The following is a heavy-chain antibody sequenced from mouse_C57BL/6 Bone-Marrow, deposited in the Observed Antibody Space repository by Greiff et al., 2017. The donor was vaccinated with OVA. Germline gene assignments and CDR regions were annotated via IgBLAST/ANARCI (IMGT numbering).Heavy chain of an antibody. Sequence: QVQLQQPGAELVKPGASVKLSCKASGYTFTSYWMHWVKQRPGQGLEWIGMIHPNSGSTNYNEKFKSKATLTVDTSSSTAYMQLSSLTSEDSAVYDCENYYSGSSCEYFDYWGQGTTLTVSS. CDR3: ENYYSGSSCEYFDY. CDR1: GYTFTSYW. CDR2: IHPNSGST. V-gene: IGHV1-64*01. J-gene: IGHJ2*01. D-gene: IGHD1-1*01.